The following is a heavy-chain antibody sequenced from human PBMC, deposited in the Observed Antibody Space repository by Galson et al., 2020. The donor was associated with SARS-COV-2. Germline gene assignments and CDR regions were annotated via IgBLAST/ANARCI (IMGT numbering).Heavy chain of an antibody. Sequence: ASVKVYCNAYGYTFTSYDMHWVRQAPGQRLEWMGWINAGNGNTKYSQKFQGRVTITRDTSASTAYMELSSLRSEDTAVYYCARVVYDSSGYPSYYFDYWGQGTLVTVPS. J-gene: IGHJ4*02. CDR1: GYTFTSYD. D-gene: IGHD3-22*01. V-gene: IGHV1-3*01. CDR3: ARVVYDSSGYPSYYFDY. CDR2: INAGNGNT.